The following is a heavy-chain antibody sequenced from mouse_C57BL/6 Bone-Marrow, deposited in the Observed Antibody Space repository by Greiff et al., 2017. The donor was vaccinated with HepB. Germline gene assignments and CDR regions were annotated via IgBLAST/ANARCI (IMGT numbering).Heavy chain of an antibody. V-gene: IGHV1-82*01. CDR2: IYPGDGDT. Sequence: VKLMESGPELVKPGASVKISCKASGYAFSSSWMNWVKQRPGKGLEWIGRIYPGDGDTNYNGKFKGKATLTADKSSSTAYMQLRSLTSEDSAVYFCARRIYDGYQYYFDYWGQGTTLTVSS. J-gene: IGHJ2*01. D-gene: IGHD2-3*01. CDR3: ARRIYDGYQYYFDY. CDR1: GYAFSSSW.